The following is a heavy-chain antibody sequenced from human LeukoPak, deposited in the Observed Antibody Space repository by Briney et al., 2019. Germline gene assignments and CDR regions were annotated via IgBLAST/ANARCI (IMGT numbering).Heavy chain of an antibody. Sequence: GGSLRLSCAASGFTFSNYEFNWVRQAPGKGLEWVSYISSSGRNIYYADSVKGRFTISRDNAKNSLYLQMNSLRAEDTAVFYCARDLVQLWSKDYWGQGTLVTVSS. J-gene: IGHJ4*02. CDR2: ISSSGRNI. D-gene: IGHD5-18*01. V-gene: IGHV3-48*03. CDR1: GFTFSNYE. CDR3: ARDLVQLWSKDY.